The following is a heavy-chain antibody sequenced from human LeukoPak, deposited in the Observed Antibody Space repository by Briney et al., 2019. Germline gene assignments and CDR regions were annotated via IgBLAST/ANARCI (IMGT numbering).Heavy chain of an antibody. J-gene: IGHJ3*02. CDR1: GYTFTSYG. D-gene: IGHD3-3*01. Sequence: ASVKLSCKASGYTFTSYGISWVRQAPGQGLEWMGWISAYNGNTNYAQKLQGRVTMTTDTPTSTAYMELRSLRSDDTAVYYCARDGSYDFWSGYSDDAFDIWGQGTMVTVSS. CDR2: ISAYNGNT. V-gene: IGHV1-18*01. CDR3: ARDGSYDFWSGYSDDAFDI.